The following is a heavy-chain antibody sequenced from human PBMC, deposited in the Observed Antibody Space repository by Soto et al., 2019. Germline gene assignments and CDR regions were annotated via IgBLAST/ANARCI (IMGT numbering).Heavy chain of an antibody. D-gene: IGHD2-2*01. CDR3: ASGRGYCDGATCSHFDYFRH. V-gene: IGHV3-30*04. J-gene: IGHJ1*01. CDR2: VSYDGSNK. Sequence: QVQLVESGGGVGQPGSSLRLSCAASGFTFNTYAMHWVRRAPGKGLEWVATVSYDGSNKYNADSVKGRFSISRDNSMNIVYLQLNTLRSGDTAMYYGASGRGYCDGATCSHFDYFRHWGQGPLVTVSS. CDR1: GFTFNTYA.